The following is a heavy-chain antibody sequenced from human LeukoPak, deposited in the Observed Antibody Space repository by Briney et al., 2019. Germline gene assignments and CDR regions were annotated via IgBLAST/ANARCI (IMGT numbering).Heavy chain of an antibody. Sequence: SETLSLTRAMSGGSRGPFSGYSWTWIRQSPGKGLEWIGEFSHSGFPIYNPSLEGRATISIDASKNQFSLRLTSVTAADTAVYYCARPRLLYGSGPILVWGQGTLVTVSS. CDR3: ARPRLLYGSGPILV. CDR1: GGSRGPFSGYS. V-gene: IGHV4-34*01. D-gene: IGHD3-10*01. CDR2: FSHSGFP. J-gene: IGHJ4*02.